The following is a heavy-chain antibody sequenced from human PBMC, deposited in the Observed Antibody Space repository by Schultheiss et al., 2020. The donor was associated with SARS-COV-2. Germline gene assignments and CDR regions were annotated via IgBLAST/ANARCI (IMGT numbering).Heavy chain of an antibody. Sequence: SVKVSCKASGGTFSSYAISWVRQAPGQGLEWMGGIIPIFGTANYAQKFQGRVTITADESTSTAYMELSSLRSEDTAVYYCARDLAGYYDSSGYPVDWGQGTLVTVS. CDR1: GGTFSSYA. CDR2: IIPIFGTA. D-gene: IGHD3-22*01. J-gene: IGHJ4*02. CDR3: ARDLAGYYDSSGYPVD. V-gene: IGHV1-69*13.